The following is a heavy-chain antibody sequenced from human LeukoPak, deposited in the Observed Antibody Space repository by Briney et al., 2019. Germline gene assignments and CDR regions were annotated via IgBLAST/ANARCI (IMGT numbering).Heavy chain of an antibody. D-gene: IGHD1-26*01. Sequence: GGSLRLSCAASGFTFSNYYMSWVRQAPGKGLEWVANIKQDGSDKSYVDSVKGRFTISRDNAENSLSLQMSCLSAEDTAVYFCARYREVGANNHDLWGQGTLVTVSS. CDR2: IKQDGSDK. CDR3: ARYREVGANNHDL. J-gene: IGHJ5*02. V-gene: IGHV3-7*03. CDR1: GFTFSNYY.